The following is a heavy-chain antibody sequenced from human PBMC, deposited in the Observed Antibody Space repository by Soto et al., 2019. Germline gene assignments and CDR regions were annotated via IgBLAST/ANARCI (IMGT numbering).Heavy chain of an antibody. CDR2: ISGSGGST. J-gene: IGHJ4*02. CDR3: AKPVQVAEKEQFDY. V-gene: IGHV3-23*01. Sequence: PGGSLRLSCAASGFTFSSYAMSWVRQAPGKGLEWVSAISGSGGSTYYTDSVKGRFTISRDNSKNTLYLQMNGLRAEDTAVYYCAKPVQVAEKEQFDYWGQGTLVTVSS. D-gene: IGHD5-12*01. CDR1: GFTFSSYA.